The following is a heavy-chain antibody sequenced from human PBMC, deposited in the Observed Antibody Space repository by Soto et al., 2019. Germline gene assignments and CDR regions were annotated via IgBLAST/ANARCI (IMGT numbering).Heavy chain of an antibody. J-gene: IGHJ5*02. CDR1: GFTFSSYG. V-gene: IGHV3-30*18. CDR2: ISYDGSNK. D-gene: IGHD1-7*01. CDR3: AKGRGITGTGLDP. Sequence: VQLVESGGGVVQPGRSLRLSCAASGFTFSSYGMHWVRQAPGKGLEWVAVISYDGSNKYYADSVKGRFTISRDNSKNTLYLQMNSLRAEDTAVYYCAKGRGITGTGLDPWGQGTLVTVSS.